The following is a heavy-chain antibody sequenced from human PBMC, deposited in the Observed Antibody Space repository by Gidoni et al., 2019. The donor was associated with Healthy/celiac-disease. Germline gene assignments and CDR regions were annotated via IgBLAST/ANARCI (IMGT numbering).Heavy chain of an antibody. Sequence: EVQLVESGGGLVQPGLSLRLSCTASGFPFGDYAMRWVRQAAGKGLEWVGFIRSKAYGGTTEYAASVKGRFTISRDDSKSIAYLQMNSLKTEDTAVYYCTREPGYDILTGYSYYFDYWGQGTLVTVSS. CDR3: TREPGYDILTGYSYYFDY. D-gene: IGHD3-9*01. J-gene: IGHJ4*02. CDR1: GFPFGDYA. CDR2: IRSKAYGGTT. V-gene: IGHV3-49*04.